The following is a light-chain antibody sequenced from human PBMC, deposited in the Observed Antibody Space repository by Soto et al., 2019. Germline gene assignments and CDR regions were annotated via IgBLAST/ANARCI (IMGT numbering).Light chain of an antibody. Sequence: EIVLTQSPGTLSLSPGERATLSCRASQSVSSSYLAWYQLKPGQAPRLLIYGASSSATGIPDRFSGSGSGTDFTLTTSRLDPEDFAVYYCQQYGSSPYTFSQGPKLEIK. J-gene: IGKJ2*01. CDR1: QSVSSSY. CDR2: GAS. V-gene: IGKV3-20*01. CDR3: QQYGSSPYT.